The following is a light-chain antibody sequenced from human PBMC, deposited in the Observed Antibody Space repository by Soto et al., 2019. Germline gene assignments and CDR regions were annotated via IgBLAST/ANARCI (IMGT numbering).Light chain of an antibody. CDR2: SNH. CDR3: AAWDDSLNGSV. J-gene: IGLJ1*01. Sequence: QSVLTQPPSASGTPGQTVTGSCSGSSSNIGSYTVNWYQQLPGTAPKLVIYSNHQRPSGVPDRFSGSKSGTSASLAISGLQSEDEADYYCAAWDDSLNGSVFGSGTKLTVL. CDR1: SSNIGSYT. V-gene: IGLV1-44*01.